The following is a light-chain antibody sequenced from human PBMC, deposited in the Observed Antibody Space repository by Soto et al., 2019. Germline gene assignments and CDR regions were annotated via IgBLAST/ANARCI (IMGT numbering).Light chain of an antibody. CDR3: QQYGSSPLYT. V-gene: IGKV3-20*01. CDR2: GAS. Sequence: EIVLTQSPGTLSLSPGERATLSCRASQSVSSSYLAWYQQKPGQAPRLLIYGASSRATGIPDRFSGSGSGTDFTLTISRLEPEDVEVYYCQQYGSSPLYTFGQGTKLEIK. J-gene: IGKJ2*01. CDR1: QSVSSSY.